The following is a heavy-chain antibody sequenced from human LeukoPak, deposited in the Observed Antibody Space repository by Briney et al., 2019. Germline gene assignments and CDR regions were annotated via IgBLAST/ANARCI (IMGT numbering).Heavy chain of an antibody. CDR2: IYYSGST. V-gene: IGHV4-59*08. J-gene: IGHJ4*02. Sequence: PSETLSLTCTVSGGSISSYYWSWIRQPPGKGLDCIGYIYYSGSTKYNPSLKSRVTISVDTSKNQFSLKLSSVTAADTAVYYCARHLNSGYDYWGRGTLVTVSS. D-gene: IGHD5-12*01. CDR1: GGSISSYY. CDR3: ARHLNSGYDY.